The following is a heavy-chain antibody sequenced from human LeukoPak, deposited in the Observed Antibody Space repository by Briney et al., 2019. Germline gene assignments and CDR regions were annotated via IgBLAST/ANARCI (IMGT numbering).Heavy chain of an antibody. CDR3: AREGSTMTVEWENYMDV. Sequence: SETLSLTCADYGGSFSGYYWSWIRQPPGKGLEWIGSIYHSGSTYYNPSLKKRVTISARTSKNQFSLQLSSVTAADTAVYYCAREGSTMTVEWENYMDVWGKGTTVSVSS. CDR2: IYHSGST. D-gene: IGHD3-22*01. V-gene: IGHV4-34*01. J-gene: IGHJ6*03. CDR1: GGSFSGYY.